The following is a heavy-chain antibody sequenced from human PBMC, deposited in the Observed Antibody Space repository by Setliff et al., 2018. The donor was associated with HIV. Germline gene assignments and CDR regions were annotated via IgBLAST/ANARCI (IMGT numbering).Heavy chain of an antibody. Sequence: SGPTLVNPTQPLTLTCTFSGFSLTTTGVGVGWIRQPPGKPLEWLALIDWNDDKRYSPSPKSRLTITKDTSKNQVVLTMTNMDPVDTAAYYCAHRRLSTYGGFDYWGPGTLVTSPQ. CDR3: AHRRLSTYGGFDY. J-gene: IGHJ4*02. CDR1: GFSLTTTGVG. CDR2: IDWNDDK. D-gene: IGHD4-17*01. V-gene: IGHV2-5*01.